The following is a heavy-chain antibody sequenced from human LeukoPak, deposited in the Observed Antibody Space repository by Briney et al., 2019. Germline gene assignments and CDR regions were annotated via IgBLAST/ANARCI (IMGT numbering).Heavy chain of an antibody. CDR3: ARGRDGFNPYYFDY. Sequence: ASVKVSCKTSGYTFTTYGISWVRQAPGHGLEWMGWISAYNGDTHYAQKLQGRVTMTTDTSTSTAYMELRSLRSDDTAVYYCARGRDGFNPYYFDYWGQGTLVTVSS. CDR2: ISAYNGDT. J-gene: IGHJ4*02. V-gene: IGHV1-18*01. D-gene: IGHD5-24*01. CDR1: GYTFTTYG.